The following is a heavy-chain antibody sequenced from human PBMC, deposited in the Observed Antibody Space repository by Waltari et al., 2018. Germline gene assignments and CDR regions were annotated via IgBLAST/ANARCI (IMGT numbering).Heavy chain of an antibody. CDR3: ARVSSSWSPSFDY. CDR2: IYYSGST. Sequence: QVQLQESGPGLAKPSETLSITCTVHGGSISSHYWSWIRQPPGKGLEWIGYIYYSGSTNYNPSLKSRVTISVDTSKNQFSLKLSSVTAADTAVYYCARVSSSWSPSFDYWGQGTLVTVSS. J-gene: IGHJ4*02. CDR1: GGSISSHY. V-gene: IGHV4-59*11. D-gene: IGHD6-13*01.